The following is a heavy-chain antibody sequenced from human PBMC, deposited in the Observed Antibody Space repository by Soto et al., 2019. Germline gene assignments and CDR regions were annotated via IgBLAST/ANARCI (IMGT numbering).Heavy chain of an antibody. Sequence: SETLSLTCTVSGGSISSGDYYWSWIRQPPGKGLEWIGYIYYSGSTYYNQSLKSRVTISVDTSKNQLSLKLSSVTAADTAVYYCAGSNLALDYWVQGTLVTVSS. CDR1: GGSISSGDYY. CDR3: AGSNLALDY. CDR2: IYYSGST. D-gene: IGHD2-15*01. J-gene: IGHJ4*02. V-gene: IGHV4-30-4*01.